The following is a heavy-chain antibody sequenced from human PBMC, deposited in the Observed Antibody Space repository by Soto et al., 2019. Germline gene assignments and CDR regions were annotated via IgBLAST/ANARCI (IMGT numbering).Heavy chain of an antibody. CDR2: IKGDGSDT. J-gene: IGHJ4*02. CDR1: GFTFSSSP. Sequence: GGSLRLSCPASGFTFSSSPMHWGRQVPGKGLVWVSHIKGDGSDTSYAESVKGRFTVSRDNAKDTLYLQMNNLRAEDTALYYCSTLGGPHLESRDYWGQGTLVTVSS. D-gene: IGHD1-1*01. V-gene: IGHV3-74*01. CDR3: STLGGPHLESRDY.